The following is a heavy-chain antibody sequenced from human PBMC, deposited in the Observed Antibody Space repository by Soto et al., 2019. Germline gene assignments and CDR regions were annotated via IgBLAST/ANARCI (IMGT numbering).Heavy chain of an antibody. J-gene: IGHJ5*02. CDR3: AREGCAGGVCYSGYKIGIDR. CDR2: IYYNGGT. V-gene: IGHV4-61*01. Sequence: QVQLQESGPRLVQPSETLSLTCTVSGGSVGSGYYYWSWIRQPPGKGLEWIGYIYYNGGTDYNPSLKRRVIISADTSKNQFSLNLSSVTAADTAMYYCAREGCAGGVCYSGYKIGIDRWGQGTLVTVSS. D-gene: IGHD2-8*02. CDR1: GGSVGSGYYY.